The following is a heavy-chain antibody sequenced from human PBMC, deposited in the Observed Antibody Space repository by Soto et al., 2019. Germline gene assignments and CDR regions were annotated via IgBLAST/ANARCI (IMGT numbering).Heavy chain of an antibody. CDR3: ARERTTVKGYYYGMDV. CDR1: GGTFSRYP. J-gene: IGHJ6*02. CDR2: IIPILGIA. V-gene: IGHV1-69*04. D-gene: IGHD4-17*01. Sequence: SGKVSCKASGGTFSRYPISWVRQAHGQGLEWMGRIIPILGIANYAQKFQGRVTITADKSTSTAYMELSSLRSEDTAVYYCARERTTVKGYYYGMDVWG.